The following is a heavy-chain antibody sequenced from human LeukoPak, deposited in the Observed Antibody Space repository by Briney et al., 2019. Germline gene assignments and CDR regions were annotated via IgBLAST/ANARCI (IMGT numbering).Heavy chain of an antibody. D-gene: IGHD3-22*01. Sequence: GGSLRLSCAASGFTFSSYGMHWVRQAPGKGLEWVAVISYDGSNKYYADSVKGRFTISRDNAKNSLYLQMNSLRADDTAVYFCARDIYDDSGYFRRGLDYWGQGILVTVSS. CDR1: GFTFSSYG. CDR3: ARDIYDDSGYFRRGLDY. V-gene: IGHV3-30*03. CDR2: ISYDGSNK. J-gene: IGHJ4*02.